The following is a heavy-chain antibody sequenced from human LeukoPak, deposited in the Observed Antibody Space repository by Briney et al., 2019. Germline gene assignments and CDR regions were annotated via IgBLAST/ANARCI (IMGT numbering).Heavy chain of an antibody. CDR1: GFTFSSYA. J-gene: IGHJ3*02. CDR2: ISGSGGST. CDR3: AKDVRNYDILTGYGYAFDI. D-gene: IGHD3-9*01. Sequence: LPGGSLRLSCAASGFTFSSYAMSWVRQAPGKGLEWVSAISGSGGSTYYADSVKGRFTISRDNSKNTLYLQMNSLRAEDTAVYYCAKDVRNYDILTGYGYAFDIWGQGTMVTVSS. V-gene: IGHV3-23*01.